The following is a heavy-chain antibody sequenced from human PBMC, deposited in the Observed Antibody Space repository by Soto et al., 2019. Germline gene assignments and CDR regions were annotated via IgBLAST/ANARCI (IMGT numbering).Heavy chain of an antibody. J-gene: IGHJ6*03. Sequence: GGSLRLSCAASGFTFSSYGMHWVRQAPGKGLEWVAVISYDGSNKYYADSVKGRFTISRDNSKNTLYLQMNSLRAEDTAVYYCAKDGAIAARLYYYYYYMDVWGKGTTVTVSS. CDR3: AKDGAIAARLYYYYYYMDV. D-gene: IGHD6-6*01. CDR1: GFTFSSYG. CDR2: ISYDGSNK. V-gene: IGHV3-30*18.